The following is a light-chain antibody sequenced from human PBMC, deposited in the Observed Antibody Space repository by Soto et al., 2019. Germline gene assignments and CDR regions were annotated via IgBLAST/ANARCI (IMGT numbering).Light chain of an antibody. CDR2: NVY. J-gene: IGLJ1*01. Sequence: QSVLTQPASVSGSPGQSITISCTGTSSDVGAYNFVSWHQQHPGKAPKLMIYNVYDRPSGISYRFSGSKSGNTASLTISGLQGEDEADYYCSAYTVSRTYGFGTGTQLTVL. V-gene: IGLV2-14*03. CDR1: SSDVGAYNF. CDR3: SAYTVSRTYG.